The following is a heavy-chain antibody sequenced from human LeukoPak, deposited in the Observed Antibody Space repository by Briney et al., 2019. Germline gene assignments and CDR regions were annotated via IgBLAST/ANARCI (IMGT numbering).Heavy chain of an antibody. D-gene: IGHD6-13*01. V-gene: IGHV1-2*06. CDR1: GYTFTGYY. CDR2: INPNSGGT. J-gene: IGHJ4*02. Sequence: ASVKVSCKASGYTFTGYYMHWVRQAPGQGLEWMGRINPNSGGTNYAQKFQGRVTISVDTSKNQFSLKLSSVTAADTAVYYCAIRKKSSGWYNWSQGTLVTVSS. CDR3: AIRKKSSGWYN.